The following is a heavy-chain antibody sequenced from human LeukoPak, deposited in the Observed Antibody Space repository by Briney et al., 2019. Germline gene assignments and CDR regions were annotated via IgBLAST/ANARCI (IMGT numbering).Heavy chain of an antibody. J-gene: IGHJ4*02. CDR1: GGSISSYY. V-gene: IGHV4-59*08. CDR3: ARRWHGDYENYFDY. Sequence: PSETLSLTCTVSGGSISSYYWSWLRQPPGKGLEWIGYIYYSGSTNYNPSLKSRVTVSIDTSKNQFSLKLSSVTAADTAVYYCARRWHGDYENYFDYWGQGTLVTVSS. CDR2: IYYSGST. D-gene: IGHD4-17*01.